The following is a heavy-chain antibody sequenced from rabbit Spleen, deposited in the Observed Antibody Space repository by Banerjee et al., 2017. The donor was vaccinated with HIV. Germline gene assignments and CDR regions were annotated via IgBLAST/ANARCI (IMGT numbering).Heavy chain of an antibody. CDR3: ARDAAGREDFNL. Sequence: QSLEESGGGLVQPEGSLTLTCTASGFSFNNNYYMCWVRQAPGKGLEWIACIDVFKHGNTFYASWAKGRFTISKTSSTTVALQLTSLTAADTATYFCARDAAGREDFNLWGPGTLVTVS. J-gene: IGHJ4*01. CDR2: IDVFKHGNT. CDR1: GFSFNNNYY. V-gene: IGHV1S40*01. D-gene: IGHD4-2*01.